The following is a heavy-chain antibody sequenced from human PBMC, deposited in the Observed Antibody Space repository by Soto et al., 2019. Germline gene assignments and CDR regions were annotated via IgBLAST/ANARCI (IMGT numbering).Heavy chain of an antibody. V-gene: IGHV3-11*01. D-gene: IGHD4-17*01. Sequence: PGGSLRLSCAASGFTFSDYYMSWIRQAPGKGLEWVSYISSSGSTIYYADSVKGRFTISRDNAKNSLYLQMNSLRAEDTAVYYCARACDGDYGRAYFYYGMDVWGQGTTVTVSS. J-gene: IGHJ6*02. CDR1: GFTFSDYY. CDR3: ARACDGDYGRAYFYYGMDV. CDR2: ISSSGSTI.